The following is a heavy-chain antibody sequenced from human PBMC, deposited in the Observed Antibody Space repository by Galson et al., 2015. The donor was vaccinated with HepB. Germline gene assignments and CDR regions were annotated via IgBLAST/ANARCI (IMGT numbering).Heavy chain of an antibody. CDR2: IKQDGSEK. Sequence: SLRLSCAASGFTFSSYSMSWVRQAPGKGLEWVANIKQDGSEKYYVDSVKGRFTISRDNAKNSLYLQMNSLRAEDTAVYYCAAMVRGRIGPFFDSWGQGTLVAVAS. D-gene: IGHD3-10*01. CDR3: AAMVRGRIGPFFDS. CDR1: GFTFSSYS. J-gene: IGHJ4*02. V-gene: IGHV3-7*01.